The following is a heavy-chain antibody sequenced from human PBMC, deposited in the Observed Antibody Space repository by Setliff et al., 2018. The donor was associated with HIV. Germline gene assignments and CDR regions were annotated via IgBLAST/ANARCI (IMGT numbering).Heavy chain of an antibody. D-gene: IGHD3-10*01. CDR1: GGSINSGGYY. Sequence: SETLSLTCTVSGGSINSGGYYWVWIRQPALKRLEWIGRIYTSGLTNYNPSLKSRVTISVDTSKNQVSLKLSSVTAPDTAVYYCARARYIVIRGGAGMDVWGPGTTVTVSS. V-gene: IGHV4-61*02. CDR3: ARARYIVIRGGAGMDV. CDR2: IYTSGLT. J-gene: IGHJ6*02.